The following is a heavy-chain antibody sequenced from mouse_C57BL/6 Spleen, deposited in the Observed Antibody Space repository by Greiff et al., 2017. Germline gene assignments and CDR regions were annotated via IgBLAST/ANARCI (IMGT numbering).Heavy chain of an antibody. J-gene: IGHJ2*01. D-gene: IGHD1-1*01. CDR2: IDPSDSYT. CDR1: GYTFTSYW. CDR3: AGGSSNFDY. V-gene: IGHV1-69*01. Sequence: QVQLQQPGAELVMPGASVKLSCKASGYTFTSYWMHWVKQRPGQGLEWIGEIDPSDSYTTYNQKFKGKSTLTVDKSSSTAYMQLSSLTSEDSAVYYCAGGSSNFDYWGQGTTLTVSS.